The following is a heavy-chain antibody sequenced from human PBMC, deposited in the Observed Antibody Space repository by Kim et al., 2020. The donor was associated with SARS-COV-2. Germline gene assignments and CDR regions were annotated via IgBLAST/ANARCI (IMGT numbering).Heavy chain of an antibody. V-gene: IGHV3-30-3*01. CDR1: GFTFSSYA. J-gene: IGHJ3*02. CDR3: ARAVEYYDFWSGYPPGAFDI. CDR2: ISYHGSNK. Sequence: GGSLRLSCAASGFTFSSYAMHWVRQAPGKGLEWVAVISYHGSNKYYADSVKGRFTISRDNSKNTLYLQMNSLRAEDTAVYYCARAVEYYDFWSGYPPGAFDIWGQGTMVTVSS. D-gene: IGHD3-3*01.